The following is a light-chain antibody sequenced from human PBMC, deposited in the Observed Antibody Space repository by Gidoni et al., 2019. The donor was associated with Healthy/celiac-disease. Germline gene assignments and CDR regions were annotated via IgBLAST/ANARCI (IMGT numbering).Light chain of an antibody. J-gene: IGKJ4*01. V-gene: IGKV4-1*01. CDR3: QQYYSTRLT. Sequence: DIVMIQSPDTLSVSLGERATINCKSSQSVLYSSNNKNYLAWYQQKPGQPPKLLIYWASTRESGVPDRFSGSGSGTDFTLTISSRQAEDVAVYYCQQYYSTRLTFGGGTKVEIK. CDR1: QSVLYSSNNKNY. CDR2: WAS.